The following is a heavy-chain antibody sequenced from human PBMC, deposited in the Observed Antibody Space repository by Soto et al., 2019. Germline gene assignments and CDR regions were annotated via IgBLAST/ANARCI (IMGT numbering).Heavy chain of an antibody. V-gene: IGHV1-2*04. CDR3: ARALSYDSSGYQFPYYYYYYGMDV. J-gene: IGHJ6*02. CDR1: GYTFTGYY. D-gene: IGHD3-22*01. CDR2: NNPNSGGT. Sequence: ASVKVSCKASGYTFTGYYMHWVRQAPGQRLEGEGWNNPNSGGTNYAQKFQGWVTMTRDTSISTAYMELSRLRSDDTAVYYCARALSYDSSGYQFPYYYYYYGMDVWGQGTTVTVSS.